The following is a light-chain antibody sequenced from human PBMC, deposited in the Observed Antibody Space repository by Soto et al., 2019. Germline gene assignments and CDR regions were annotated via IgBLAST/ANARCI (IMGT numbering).Light chain of an antibody. V-gene: IGKV1-5*03. CDR3: QQYNSYSPMYT. CDR2: KAS. Sequence: DIQMTQAPSTLSASVGDRVTITYRASQSISSWLAWYQQKPGKAPKLLIYKASSLESGVPSRFSGSGSGTEFTLTISSLQPDDFATYYCQQYNSYSPMYTFGQGTKVDIK. J-gene: IGKJ2*01. CDR1: QSISSW.